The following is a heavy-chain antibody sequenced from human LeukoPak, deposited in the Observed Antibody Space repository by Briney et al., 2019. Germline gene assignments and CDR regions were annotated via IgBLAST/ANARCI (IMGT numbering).Heavy chain of an antibody. Sequence: GGSLRLSCAASGFTFSNYAMGWVRQDPGEGLEWVSAISDSGRSTYYADSVKGRFTISRDNSKSAVYLQMNSLRAEDTAIYYCARDAPGNSHTLDYWGQGTLVIVSS. CDR1: GFTFSNYA. D-gene: IGHD4-23*01. J-gene: IGHJ4*02. CDR2: ISDSGRST. V-gene: IGHV3-23*01. CDR3: ARDAPGNSHTLDY.